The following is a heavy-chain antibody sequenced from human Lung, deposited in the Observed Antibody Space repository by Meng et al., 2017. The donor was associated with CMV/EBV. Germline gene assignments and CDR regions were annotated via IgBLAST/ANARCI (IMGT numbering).Heavy chain of an antibody. V-gene: IGHV4-4*02. CDR2: VYHIGYT. J-gene: IGHJ3*02. CDR3: ARAGTIGNACDI. CDR1: GGPISITHW. Sequence: SETLTPTFVVPGGPISITHWWSWVRQPPGKGLEWIGEVYHIGYTNYNPSLRSRVTMSVDKSKNLFTLRLTAVTAADKAVYYCARAGTIGNACDIWGQGTMVTV. D-gene: IGHD1-7*01.